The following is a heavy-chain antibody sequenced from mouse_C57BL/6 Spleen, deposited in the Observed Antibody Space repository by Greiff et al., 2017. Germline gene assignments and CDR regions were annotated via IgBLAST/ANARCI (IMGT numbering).Heavy chain of an antibody. Sequence: EVKLVESGGDLVKPGGSLKLSCAASGFTFSSYGMSLVRQTPDMRLEWVATISSGGSYTSYPDSVKGRFTISRDNAKNTLYLQMSSMKSEDTAMYYCARHENYYGSSSSYWYFDVWGTGTTVTVSS. CDR3: ARHENYYGSSSSYWYFDV. CDR1: GFTFSSYG. CDR2: ISSGGSYT. V-gene: IGHV5-6*01. J-gene: IGHJ1*03. D-gene: IGHD1-1*01.